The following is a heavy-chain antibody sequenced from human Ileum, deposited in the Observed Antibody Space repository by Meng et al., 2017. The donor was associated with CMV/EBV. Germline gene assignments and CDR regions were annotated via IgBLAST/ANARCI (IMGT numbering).Heavy chain of an antibody. Sequence: SETLSLTCTVSGGSISSGDYYWSWNRQPPGKGLEWFGYIYYSGSTYYNPSLKSRVTISVDTSKNQFSLKLSSVTATGTAVYYCASEHTVFWSGYAAGTQDYYYGMDVWGQGTTVTVSS. D-gene: IGHD3-3*01. J-gene: IGHJ6*02. V-gene: IGHV4-30-4*08. CDR1: GGSISSGDYY. CDR2: IYYSGST. CDR3: ASEHTVFWSGYAAGTQDYYYGMDV.